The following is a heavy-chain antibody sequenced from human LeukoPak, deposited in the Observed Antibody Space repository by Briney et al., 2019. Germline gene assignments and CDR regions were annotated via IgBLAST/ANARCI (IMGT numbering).Heavy chain of an antibody. CDR2: IHYSGST. V-gene: IGHV4-59*01. Sequence: SETLSLTCTVSGGSISSYYWSWIRQPPGKGLEWIGYIHYSGSTYYNPSLTSRVTISVDTSKNQFSLRLSSVTAADTAVYYCARVKGRYSGSYYAPRGAFDIWGQGTMVTVSS. CDR3: ARVKGRYSGSYYAPRGAFDI. D-gene: IGHD1-26*01. CDR1: GGSISSYY. J-gene: IGHJ3*02.